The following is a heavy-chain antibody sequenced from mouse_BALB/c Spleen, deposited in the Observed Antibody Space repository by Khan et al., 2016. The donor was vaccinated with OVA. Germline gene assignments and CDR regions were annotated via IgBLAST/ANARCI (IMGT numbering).Heavy chain of an antibody. CDR1: GYSITRDYA. CDR2: ISNSGST. D-gene: IGHD4-1*01. CDR3: SSELGRYYAMDD. V-gene: IGHV3-2*02. J-gene: IGHJ4*01. Sequence: QLEESGPGLVKPSQSLSLTCTVTGYSITRDYAWNWIRQFPGNKLEWMGYISNSGSTTYTPSLKSRISISRDTSTNRFFLQYKSETTEYAATYCCSSELGRYYAMDDWGQGTSVTVAS.